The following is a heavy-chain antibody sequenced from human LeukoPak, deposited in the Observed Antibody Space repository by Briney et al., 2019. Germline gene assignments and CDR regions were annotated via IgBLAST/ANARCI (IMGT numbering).Heavy chain of an antibody. CDR3: AREVLRGSYFIDY. V-gene: IGHV4-39*07. J-gene: IGHJ4*02. CDR1: GGSISGSSYY. D-gene: IGHD1-26*01. Sequence: KPSETLSLTCTVSGGSISGSSYYWGWIRQPPGKGLEWIGSIYYSGSTNYNPSLRSRVTISVDTSKNHVSLKLSSVTAADTAIYYCAREVLRGSYFIDYWGQGTLVTVSS. CDR2: IYYSGST.